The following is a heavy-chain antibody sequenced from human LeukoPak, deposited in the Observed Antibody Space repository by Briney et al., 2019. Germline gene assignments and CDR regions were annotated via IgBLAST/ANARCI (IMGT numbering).Heavy chain of an antibody. J-gene: IGHJ4*02. D-gene: IGHD3-9*01. Sequence: PGGSLRLSCAASGFTFSSYWMHWVRQAPGKGLVWVSRINSDGSSTSYADSVKGRFTISRDNAKNTLYLQMNSLRAEDTAVYYCARVSLYYDILTGDEPYYFDHWGQGTLVTVSS. CDR3: ARVSLYYDILTGDEPYYFDH. CDR1: GFTFSSYW. V-gene: IGHV3-74*01. CDR2: INSDGSST.